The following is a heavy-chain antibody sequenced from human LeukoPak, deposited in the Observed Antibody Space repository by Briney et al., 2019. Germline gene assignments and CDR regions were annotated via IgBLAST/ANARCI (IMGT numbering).Heavy chain of an antibody. Sequence: SVKVSCKASGGTFSSYAISWVRQAPGQGLEWMGGIIPIFGTTNYAQKFQGRVTITADESTSTAYMELSSLRSEDTAVYYCARTYCGGDCYAFDIWGQGTMVTVSS. CDR1: GGTFSSYA. V-gene: IGHV1-69*13. D-gene: IGHD2-21*01. CDR2: IIPIFGTT. CDR3: ARTYCGGDCYAFDI. J-gene: IGHJ3*02.